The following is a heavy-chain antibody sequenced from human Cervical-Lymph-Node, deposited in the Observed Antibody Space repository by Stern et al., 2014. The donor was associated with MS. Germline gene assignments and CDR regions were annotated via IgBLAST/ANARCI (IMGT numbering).Heavy chain of an antibody. CDR3: AKSYSSAWFDP. CDR1: GFTFSDSY. V-gene: IGHV3-11*01. J-gene: IGHJ5*02. D-gene: IGHD3-22*01. Sequence: MQLVESGGGLVQPGGSLRLSCVVSGFTFSDSYMSWIRQAPGKGLQWVSYISSSGSTPVYADSVKGRFTISRDNAKRLVYLQMNNLRTEDTAVYYCAKSYSSAWFDPWGQGTLVTVSS. CDR2: ISSSGSTP.